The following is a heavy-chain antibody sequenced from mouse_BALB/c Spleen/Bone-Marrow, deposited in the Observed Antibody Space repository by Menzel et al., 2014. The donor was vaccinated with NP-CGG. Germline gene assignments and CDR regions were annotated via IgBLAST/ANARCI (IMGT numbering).Heavy chain of an antibody. CDR2: ISSGSNII. CDR1: GFTFSSFA. J-gene: IGHJ2*01. Sequence: EVMLVESGGGLVQPGGSRKLSCAAPGFTFSSFAMHWIRQAPEKGLEWVAFISSGSNIIHYADTVEGRFTISRDNPKNPLFLQMTSLRSEDTAMYYCGRGDYWGQGTTLTVSS. CDR3: GRGDY. V-gene: IGHV5-17*02.